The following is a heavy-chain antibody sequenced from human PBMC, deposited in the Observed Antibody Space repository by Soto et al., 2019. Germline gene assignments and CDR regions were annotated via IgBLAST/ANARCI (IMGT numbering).Heavy chain of an antibody. CDR1: GGSISSSSYY. V-gene: IGHV4-39*01. D-gene: IGHD2-15*01. Sequence: SETLSLTCTVSGGSISSSSYYWGWIRQPPGKGLEWIGSIYYSGSTYYNPSLKSRVTISVDTSKNQFSLKLSSVTAADTAVYYCARRPSGCSGGSCYSEYYGMDVWGQGTTVVVSS. CDR3: ARRPSGCSGGSCYSEYYGMDV. CDR2: IYYSGST. J-gene: IGHJ6*02.